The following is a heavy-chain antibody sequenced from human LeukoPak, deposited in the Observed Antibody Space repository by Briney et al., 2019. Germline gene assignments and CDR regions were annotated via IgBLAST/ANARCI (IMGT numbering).Heavy chain of an antibody. CDR2: IYYSGST. V-gene: IGHV4-39*01. J-gene: IGHJ4*02. CDR1: GGSISSSSYY. Sequence: SETLSLTCTVSGGSISSSSYYWGWIRQPPGKGLEWIGSIYYSGSTYYNPSLKSRVTISVDTSKNQFSLKLSSVTAADTAVYYCARHSYSGGWTLIYYFDYWGQGTLVTVSS. D-gene: IGHD6-19*01. CDR3: ARHSYSGGWTLIYYFDY.